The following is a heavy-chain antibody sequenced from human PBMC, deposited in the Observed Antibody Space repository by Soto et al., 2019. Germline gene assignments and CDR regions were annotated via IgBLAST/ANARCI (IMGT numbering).Heavy chain of an antibody. V-gene: IGHV4-61*01. CDR1: GGSVRDGSYY. J-gene: IGHJ4*02. CDR3: ARIGGYHGPLDY. Sequence: SETLSLTCTVSGGSVRDGSYYWAWLRQPPGKGLEWIGHIYHSGSTIYSPSLKSRVAISLDTSENQFSLKVNSVTAADTAVYYCARIGGYHGPLDYWGQGTPVTVSS. D-gene: IGHD6-25*01. CDR2: IYHSGST.